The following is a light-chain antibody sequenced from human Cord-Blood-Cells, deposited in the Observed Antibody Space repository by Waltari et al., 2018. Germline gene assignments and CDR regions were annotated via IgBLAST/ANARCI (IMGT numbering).Light chain of an antibody. CDR2: AAS. V-gene: IGKV1-8*01. Sequence: AIRMTQSPSPFSASTGNRVTITCRASQGISSYLAWYQQKPGKAPKLLIYAASTLQSGVPSRFSGGGSGTDFTLTISCLQSEDFATYYCQRYYRGYSFGQGTKLEIK. CDR1: QGISSY. CDR3: QRYYRGYS. J-gene: IGKJ2*03.